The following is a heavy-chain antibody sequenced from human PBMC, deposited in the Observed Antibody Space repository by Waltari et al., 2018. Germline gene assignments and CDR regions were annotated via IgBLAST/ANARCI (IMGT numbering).Heavy chain of an antibody. D-gene: IGHD3-22*01. Sequence: EVQLVESGGGLVQPGGSLRLSCAFSGFSFKNFEMNWVRQAPGKGLEWVGFVSRNGYTKSYPYSLKDRFTAARDNAKNSLGLQMNSLRVEDTAVYYCARVQDYDSSGSFDYWGQGILVTVSS. CDR1: GFSFKNFE. CDR2: VSRNGYTK. V-gene: IGHV3-48*03. CDR3: ARVQDYDSSGSFDY. J-gene: IGHJ4*02.